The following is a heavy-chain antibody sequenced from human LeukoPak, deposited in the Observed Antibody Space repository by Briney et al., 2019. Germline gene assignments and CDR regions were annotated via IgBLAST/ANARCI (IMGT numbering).Heavy chain of an antibody. CDR2: ISSSGSTI. CDR1: GFTFSSYE. V-gene: IGHV3-48*03. CDR3: ARVPRWYVIDY. J-gene: IGHJ4*02. D-gene: IGHD4-23*01. Sequence: PGGSLRLSCAASGFTFSSYEMKWVRQAPGKGLEWVSYISSSGSTIYYADSVKGRFTISRDNAKNSLYLQMNSLGAEDTAVYYCARVPRWYVIDYWGQGTLVTVSS.